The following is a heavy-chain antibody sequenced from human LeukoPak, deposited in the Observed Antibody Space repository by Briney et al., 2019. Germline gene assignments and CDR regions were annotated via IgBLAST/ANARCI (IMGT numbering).Heavy chain of an antibody. CDR3: ARQQLGPFWFDP. D-gene: IGHD6-13*01. CDR1: GYSISSGYY. CDR2: IYYSGST. V-gene: IGHV4-38-2*02. Sequence: SETLSLTCTVSGYSISSGYYWGWIRQPPGKGLEWIGSIYYSGSTYYNPSLKSRVTISVDTSKNQFSLKLSSVTAADTAVYYCARQQLGPFWFDPWGQGTLVTVSS. J-gene: IGHJ5*02.